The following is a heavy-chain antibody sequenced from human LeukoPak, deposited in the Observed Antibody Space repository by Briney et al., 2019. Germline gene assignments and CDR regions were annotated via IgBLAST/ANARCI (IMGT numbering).Heavy chain of an antibody. V-gene: IGHV4-34*01. J-gene: IGHJ4*02. D-gene: IGHD3-10*01. Sequence: SETLSLTCAVYGGSFSGYYWSWIRQPPGKGLEWIGEINHSGSTNYNPSLKSRVTISVDTSKNQLSLKLSSVTAADTAVYYCARVNGRRITMVRGVTGPIDYWGQGTLVTVSS. CDR1: GGSFSGYY. CDR3: ARVNGRRITMVRGVTGPIDY. CDR2: INHSGST.